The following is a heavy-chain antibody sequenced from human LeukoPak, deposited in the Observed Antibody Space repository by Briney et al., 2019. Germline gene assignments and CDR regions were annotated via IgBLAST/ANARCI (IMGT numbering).Heavy chain of an antibody. V-gene: IGHV7-4-1*01. CDR2: INTNTGNP. CDR1: GYTFTSYA. D-gene: IGHD6-19*01. Sequence: ASVKVSCKASGYTFTSYAMNWVRQAPGQGLEWMGWINTNTGNPTYAQGFTGRFVFSLDTSVSTAYLQIGSLKAEDTAVYYCARDGYSGYETFGYSSGWYWFDPWGQGTLVTVSS. J-gene: IGHJ5*02. CDR3: ARDGYSGYETFGYSSGWYWFDP.